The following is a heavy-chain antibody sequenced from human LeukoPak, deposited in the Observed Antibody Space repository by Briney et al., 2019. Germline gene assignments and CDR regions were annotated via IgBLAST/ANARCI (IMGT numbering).Heavy chain of an antibody. CDR3: AKDIGVAAAAFDAFDI. V-gene: IGHV3-9*01. J-gene: IGHJ3*02. CDR2: INWNSGSI. D-gene: IGHD6-13*01. Sequence: GGSLRLSCAASGFTFDDYATHWVRQAPGKGLEWVSGINWNSGSIGYADSLKGRFTISRDNAKNSLYLQMNSLRAEDTALYYCAKDIGVAAAAFDAFDIWGQGTMVTVSS. CDR1: GFTFDDYA.